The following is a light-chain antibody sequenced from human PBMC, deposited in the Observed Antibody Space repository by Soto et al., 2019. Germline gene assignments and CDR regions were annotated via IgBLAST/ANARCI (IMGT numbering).Light chain of an antibody. CDR3: QQYGST. V-gene: IGKV3-20*01. Sequence: EIVVTQSPGTLSLSPGERAILSCRASESLSGNYLAWYQQKPGQAPRLLIYAASSRATGIPDRFSGSGSGTDFTLTISRLEPEDFAVYYCQQYGSTFGPGTKVDIK. J-gene: IGKJ3*01. CDR1: ESLSGNY. CDR2: AAS.